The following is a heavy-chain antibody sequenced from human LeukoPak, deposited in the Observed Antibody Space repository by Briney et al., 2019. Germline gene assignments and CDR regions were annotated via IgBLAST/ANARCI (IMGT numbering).Heavy chain of an antibody. V-gene: IGHV1-2*06. D-gene: IGHD3-22*01. CDR1: GYTFTGYY. CDR3: ARALNYYDSSGSVGY. Sequence: ASVKVSCKAPGYTFTGYYMHWVRQAPGQGLEWMGRINPNSGGTNYAQKFQGRVTMTRDTSISTAYMELSRLRSDDTAVYYCARALNYYDSSGSVGYWGQGTLVTVSS. CDR2: INPNSGGT. J-gene: IGHJ4*02.